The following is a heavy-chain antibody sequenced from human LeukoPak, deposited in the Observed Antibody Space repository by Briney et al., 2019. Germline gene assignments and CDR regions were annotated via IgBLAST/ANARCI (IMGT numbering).Heavy chain of an antibody. CDR3: ARDPGTGDPFDY. J-gene: IGHJ4*02. CDR2: ISYDGSNR. CDR1: GFIFSSYA. D-gene: IGHD7-27*01. V-gene: IGHV3-30*04. Sequence: PGGSLRLSCAASGFIFSSYAMHWVRQAPGKGLEWVAVISYDGSNRYYADSVKGRFTMSRDNSKNTLYLQMNSLRAEDTAVYYCARDPGTGDPFDYWAQGTLVTVSS.